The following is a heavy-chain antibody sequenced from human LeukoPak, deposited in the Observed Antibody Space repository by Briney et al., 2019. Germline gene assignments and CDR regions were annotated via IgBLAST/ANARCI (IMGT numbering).Heavy chain of an antibody. V-gene: IGHV1-3*01. Sequence: GASVNVSCTASGYTFTIYAMHWVRQAPGQRLEWMGWINAGNGNTKYSQKFQGRVTITRDTSASTAYMELSSLRSEVTAVYYCARSTVTPNWFDPWGQGTLVTVSS. CDR3: ARSTVTPNWFDP. J-gene: IGHJ5*02. CDR1: GYTFTIYA. D-gene: IGHD4-17*01. CDR2: INAGNGNT.